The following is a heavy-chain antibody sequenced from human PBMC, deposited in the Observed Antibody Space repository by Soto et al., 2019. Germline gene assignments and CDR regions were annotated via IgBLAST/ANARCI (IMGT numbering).Heavy chain of an antibody. V-gene: IGHV3-30*18. CDR2: ISYDGSNK. J-gene: IGHJ4*02. CDR1: GFTFSSYG. Sequence: QVQLVESGGGVVQPWRSLRLSCAASGFTFSSYGMHWVRQAPGKGLEWVAVISYDGSNKYYADSVKGRFTISRDNSKNTLYLQMNSLRAEDTAVYYCAKDLYYYDSSGYPQDWGQGTLVTVSS. CDR3: AKDLYYYDSSGYPQD. D-gene: IGHD3-22*01.